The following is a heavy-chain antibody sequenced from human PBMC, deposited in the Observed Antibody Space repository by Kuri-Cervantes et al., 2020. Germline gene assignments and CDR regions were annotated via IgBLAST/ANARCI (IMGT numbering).Heavy chain of an antibody. CDR2: ITPFNGNT. CDR1: GYTFTYRY. V-gene: IGHV1-45*02. CDR3: ARGLRYFDWPRPGWFDP. J-gene: IGHJ5*02. Sequence: SVKVSCKASGYTFTYRYLHWVRQAPGQALEWMGWITPFNGNTNYAQKFQDRVTITRDRSMSTAYMELSRLRSDDTAVYYCARGLRYFDWPRPGWFDPWGQGTLVTVSS. D-gene: IGHD3-9*01.